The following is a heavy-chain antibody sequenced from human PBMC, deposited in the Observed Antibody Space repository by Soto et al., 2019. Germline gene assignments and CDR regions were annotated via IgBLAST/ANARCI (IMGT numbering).Heavy chain of an antibody. D-gene: IGHD3-16*02. V-gene: IGHV1-18*01. Sequence: VASVKVSCKASGYTFTSHGISWVRQAPGQGLEWMGWISAYNGNTNYAQKLQGRVTMTTDTSTSTAYMELRSLGSDDTAVYYCARDENLIAAFDIWGQGTMVTVSS. CDR2: ISAYNGNT. CDR3: ARDENLIAAFDI. CDR1: GYTFTSHG. J-gene: IGHJ3*02.